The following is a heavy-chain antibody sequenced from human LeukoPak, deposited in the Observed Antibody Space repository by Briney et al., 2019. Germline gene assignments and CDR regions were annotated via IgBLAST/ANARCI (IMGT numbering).Heavy chain of an antibody. V-gene: IGHV3-23*01. CDR1: GFTFSSYA. Sequence: PGGSLRLSCAASGFTFSSYAMSWVRQAPGKGLEWVSAISGSGGSTYYADSAKGRFTISRDNSKNTLYLQMNSLRAEDTAVYYCAKNGRSSWYYYFDYWGQGTLVTVSS. D-gene: IGHD6-13*01. CDR3: AKNGRSSWYYYFDY. CDR2: ISGSGGST. J-gene: IGHJ4*02.